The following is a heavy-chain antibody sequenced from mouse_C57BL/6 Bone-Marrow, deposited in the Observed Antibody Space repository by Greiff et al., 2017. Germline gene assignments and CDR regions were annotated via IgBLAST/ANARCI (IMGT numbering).Heavy chain of an antibody. CDR1: GYTFTSYW. Sequence: VQLQQPGAELVKPGASVKLSCKASGYTFTSYWLQWVKQRPGQGLEWIGEIDPSDSYTNYNQKFKGKATLTVDTSSSTAYMQLSSLTSEDSAVYYCARDGYYCPYYLDYWGQGTTLTVSS. CDR2: IDPSDSYT. CDR3: ARDGYYCPYYLDY. V-gene: IGHV1-50*01. D-gene: IGHD2-3*01. J-gene: IGHJ2*01.